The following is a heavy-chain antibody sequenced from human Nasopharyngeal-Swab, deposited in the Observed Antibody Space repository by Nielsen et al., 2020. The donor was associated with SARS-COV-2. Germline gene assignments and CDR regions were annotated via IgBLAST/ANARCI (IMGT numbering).Heavy chain of an antibody. CDR2: ISSSSSYI. J-gene: IGHJ6*03. D-gene: IGHD3-3*01. V-gene: IGHV3-21*01. CDR1: GFTFSSYG. CDR3: ARGGLLRFGNMDV. Sequence: GESLKISCAASGFTFSSYGMNWVRQAPGKGLEWVSSISSSSSYIYYADSVKGRFTISRDNAKNSLYLQMNSLRAEDTAVYYCARGGLLRFGNMDVWGKGTTVTVSS.